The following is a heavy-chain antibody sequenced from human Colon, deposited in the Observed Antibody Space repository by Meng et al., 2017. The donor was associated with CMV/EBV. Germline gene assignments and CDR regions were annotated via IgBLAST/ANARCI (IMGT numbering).Heavy chain of an antibody. CDR3: AKNWGNDF. Sequence: EGRLLGFGGGLVQPGGSLRLSCAASGFTFSSYGMNWVRHAPGKGLEWVSGITASGASTYYADSVKGRFTISRDNSKNTLYLQMNSLRADDTAVYYCAKNWGNDFWGQGTLVTVSS. V-gene: IGHV3-23*01. J-gene: IGHJ4*02. D-gene: IGHD3-16*01. CDR2: ITASGAST. CDR1: GFTFSSYG.